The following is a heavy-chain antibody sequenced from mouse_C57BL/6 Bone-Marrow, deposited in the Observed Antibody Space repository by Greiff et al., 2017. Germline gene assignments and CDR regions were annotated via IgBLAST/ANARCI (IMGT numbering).Heavy chain of an antibody. CDR3: ARSPPFDV. CDR2: IYPRSGNT. J-gene: IGHJ1*03. CDR1: GYTFTSYD. Sequence: VQRVESGPELVKPGASVKLSCKASGYTFTSYDINWVKQRPGQGLEWIGEIYPRSGNTYYNEKFKGKATLTADKSSSTAYMELRSLTSEDSAVYFCARSPPFDVWGTGTTVTVSS. V-gene: IGHV1-81*01.